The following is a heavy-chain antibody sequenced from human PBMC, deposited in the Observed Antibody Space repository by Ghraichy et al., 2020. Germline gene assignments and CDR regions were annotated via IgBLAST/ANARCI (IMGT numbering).Heavy chain of an antibody. J-gene: IGHJ4*02. CDR2: ISGNGAST. D-gene: IGHD4-23*01. V-gene: IGHV3-23*01. CDR1: GLTFSSYA. CDR3: AKLPLVSQGGNSPY. Sequence: RGSLRLSCAASGLTFSSYAMSWVRQAPGKGLEWVSTISGNGASTYYADSVKGRFTISRDNSKDTLYLQMNSLRAEDTALYYCAKLPLVSQGGNSPYWGQGTLVTVSS.